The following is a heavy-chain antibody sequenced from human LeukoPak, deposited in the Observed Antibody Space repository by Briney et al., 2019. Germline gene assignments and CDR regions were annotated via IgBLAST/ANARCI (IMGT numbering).Heavy chain of an antibody. CDR3: ARGRSSTMVRGVIIPLDY. J-gene: IGHJ4*02. D-gene: IGHD3-10*01. CDR1: GYTFTGYY. CDR2: MNPNSGNT. V-gene: IGHV1-8*02. Sequence: ASVKVSCKASGYTFTGYYMHWVRQAPGQGLEWMGWMNPNSGNTGYAQKFQGRVTMTRNTSISTAYMELSSLRSEDTAVYYCARGRSSTMVRGVIIPLDYWGQGTLVTVSS.